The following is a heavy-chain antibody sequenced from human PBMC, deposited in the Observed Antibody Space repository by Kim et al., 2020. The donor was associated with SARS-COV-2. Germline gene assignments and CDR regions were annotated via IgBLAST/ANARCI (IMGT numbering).Heavy chain of an antibody. CDR3: ARVKTEKYFQH. CDR2: T. J-gene: IGHJ1*01. Sequence: TGYAQKFQGRVTMTRNTSISTAYMELSSLRSEDTAVYYCARVKTEKYFQHWGQGTLVTVSS. V-gene: IGHV1-8*01.